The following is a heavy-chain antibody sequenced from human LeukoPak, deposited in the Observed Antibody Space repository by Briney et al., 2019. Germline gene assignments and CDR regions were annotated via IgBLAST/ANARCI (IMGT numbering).Heavy chain of an antibody. J-gene: IGHJ4*02. D-gene: IGHD7-27*01. V-gene: IGHV3-30*03. Sequence: GGSLRLSCAASGFTFSSYGMHWVRQAPGKGLEWVAVISYDGSNKYYADSVKGRFTISRDNSKNTLYLQMNSLRAEDTAVYYCARVWGEYYFDYWGQGTLVTVSS. CDR2: ISYDGSNK. CDR3: ARVWGEYYFDY. CDR1: GFTFSSYG.